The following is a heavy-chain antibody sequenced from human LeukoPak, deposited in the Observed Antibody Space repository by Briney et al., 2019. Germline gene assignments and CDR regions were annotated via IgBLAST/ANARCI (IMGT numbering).Heavy chain of an antibody. CDR1: GGSINSHY. CDR2: IHYTGTT. Sequence: SETLSLTCIVSGGSINSHYWSWIRQTPGKGLEWIGDIHYTGTTKYNPSVKSRVTISIDTSKNQFSLELSSVTATDTAVYFCATNRVGSYDRPFDIWGQGTMVTVSS. CDR3: ATNRVGSYDRPFDI. D-gene: IGHD1-26*01. J-gene: IGHJ3*02. V-gene: IGHV4-59*08.